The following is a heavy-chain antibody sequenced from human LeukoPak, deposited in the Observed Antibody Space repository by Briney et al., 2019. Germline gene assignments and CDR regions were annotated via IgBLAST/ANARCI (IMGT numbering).Heavy chain of an antibody. CDR1: GFTFSNYA. D-gene: IGHD3-10*01. J-gene: IGHJ4*02. V-gene: IGHV3-23*01. CDR2: ISGGSGNI. CDR3: AKGSDYYGSVTSKKTD. Sequence: PGGSLRLSCSVSGFTFSNYAMHWVRQAPGKGLEWVSLISGGSGNIYYVDSVKGRFTISRDNSKKTLYVQMTSLRAEDTAIYYCAKGSDYYGSVTSKKTDWGQGTLVTVSS.